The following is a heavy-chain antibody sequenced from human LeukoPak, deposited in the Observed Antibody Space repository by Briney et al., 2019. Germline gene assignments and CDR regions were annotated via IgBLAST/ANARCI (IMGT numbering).Heavy chain of an antibody. CDR1: GGSISSSSYY. V-gene: IGHV4-61*01. CDR2: IYYSGST. D-gene: IGHD6-13*01. J-gene: IGHJ4*02. Sequence: PSETLSLTCTVSGGSISSSSYYWGWIRQPPGKGLEWIGYIYYSGSTNYNPSLKSRVTISVDTSKNQFSLKLSSVTAADTAVYYCARDGSSWFDYWGQGTLVTVSS. CDR3: ARDGSSWFDY.